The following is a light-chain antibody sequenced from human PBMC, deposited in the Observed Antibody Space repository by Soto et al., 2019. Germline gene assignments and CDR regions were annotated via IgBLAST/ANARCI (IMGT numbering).Light chain of an antibody. CDR3: QQYDDLPIT. Sequence: DIQMTQAPSSLSASVGDSVTITCXASQDIDKFLNWYQQKPGKPPKLLIDDASNLATGVPSRFSGRGSGTDFTFTISSLQPEDVATYYCQQYDDLPITFGQGTRLEIK. CDR2: DAS. V-gene: IGKV1-33*01. J-gene: IGKJ5*01. CDR1: QDIDKF.